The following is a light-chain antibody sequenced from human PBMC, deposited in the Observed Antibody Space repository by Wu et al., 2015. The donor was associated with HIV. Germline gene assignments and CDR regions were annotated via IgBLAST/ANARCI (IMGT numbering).Light chain of an antibody. Sequence: EIVMTQSPATLSVSPGERATLSCRASQSVSSNLAWYQQKPGQAPRLLIYGASTRATGIPARFSGSGSGTEFTLTISSLQSEDFAVYYCQQYNNWPPPWTFGQGTEGGNQT. CDR1: QSVSSN. J-gene: IGKJ1*01. V-gene: IGKV3-15*01. CDR3: QQYNNWPPPWT. CDR2: GAS.